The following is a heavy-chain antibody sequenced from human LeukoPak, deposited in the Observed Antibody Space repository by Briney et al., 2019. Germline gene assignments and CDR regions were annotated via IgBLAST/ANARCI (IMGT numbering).Heavy chain of an antibody. CDR3: AKEGSKSYFDS. Sequence: GGSLRLSCAASGFTFSSYAMSWVRQAPGQGLEWVSVISGSGGDSYYADSVKGRFTMSRDNSKNALYLQMNSLRAEDTAVYYCAKEGSKSYFDSWGQGTLVTVSS. V-gene: IGHV3-23*01. CDR1: GFTFSSYA. CDR2: ISGSGGDS. J-gene: IGHJ4*02. D-gene: IGHD3-10*01.